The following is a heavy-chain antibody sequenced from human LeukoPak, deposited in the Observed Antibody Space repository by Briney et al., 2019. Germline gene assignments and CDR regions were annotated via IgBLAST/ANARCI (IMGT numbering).Heavy chain of an antibody. CDR3: ARAEINDYIRY. V-gene: IGHV4-38-2*02. Sequence: PSETLSLTCTVSGYSISSGHYWGWIRQSPGKGLEWIGSIYQSGSTYDNPSLKSRVTMSIDTSKNQFSLKLTSVTAADTAVYYCARAEINDYIRYWGQGIPVTVSS. CDR2: IYQSGST. J-gene: IGHJ4*02. CDR1: GYSISSGHY. D-gene: IGHD4-11*01.